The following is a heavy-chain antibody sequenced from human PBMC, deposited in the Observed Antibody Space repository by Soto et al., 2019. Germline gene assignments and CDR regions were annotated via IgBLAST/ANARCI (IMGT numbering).Heavy chain of an antibody. CDR2: IDPSDSYT. V-gene: IGHV5-10-1*03. Sequence: EVQLVQSGAEVKKPGESLRISCKGSGYSFTSYWISWVRQMPGKGLEWMGRIDPSDSYTNYSPSFQGHVTISADKSISTAYLQWSSLKASDTAMYYCARQATVTPWDVVSWFDPWGQGTLVTVSS. D-gene: IGHD4-17*01. CDR1: GYSFTSYW. J-gene: IGHJ5*02. CDR3: ARQATVTPWDVVSWFDP.